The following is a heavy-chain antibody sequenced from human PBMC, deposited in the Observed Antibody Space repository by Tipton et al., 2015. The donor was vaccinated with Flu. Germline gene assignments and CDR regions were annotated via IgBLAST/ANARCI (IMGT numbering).Heavy chain of an antibody. CDR3: AKNNGPRSYKYGMDV. Sequence: SLRLSCAASGFTFDTYAMHWVRQAPGKGLEWVSGISWNSDIDYADSVKGRFTISRDNAKNSLYLQMNSLRVEDTAFYYCAKNNGPRSYKYGMDVWGRGTTVTVSS. CDR1: GFTFDTYA. D-gene: IGHD1-14*01. J-gene: IGHJ6*02. CDR2: ISWNSDI. V-gene: IGHV3-9*01.